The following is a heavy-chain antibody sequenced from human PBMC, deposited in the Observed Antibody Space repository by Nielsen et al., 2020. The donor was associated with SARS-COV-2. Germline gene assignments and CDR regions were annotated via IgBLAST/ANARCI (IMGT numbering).Heavy chain of an antibody. CDR2: IRSKANSCAT. CDR3: TAPVDIAAAGTPFDY. D-gene: IGHD6-13*01. CDR1: GFTFSGSA. V-gene: IGHV3-73*01. Sequence: GESLKISCAASGFTFSGSAMHWVRQASGKGLEWVGRIRSKANSCATAYAASVKGRFTISRDDSKNTAYLQMNSLKTEDTAVYYCTAPVDIAAAGTPFDYWGQGTLVTVSS. J-gene: IGHJ4*02.